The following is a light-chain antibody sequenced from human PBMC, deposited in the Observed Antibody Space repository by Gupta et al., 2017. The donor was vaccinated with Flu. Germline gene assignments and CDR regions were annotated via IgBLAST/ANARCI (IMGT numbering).Light chain of an antibody. CDR3: QQLTSFPRT. Sequence: DIQLTQSPSFLSASVGGRVTITCRASQGISNYLAWYQLKPGKAPKLLIYAASTLQRGVPSRFSGSGSGTDFTLTIISLHPEDFATYCCQQLTSFPRTFGQGTKVEIK. V-gene: IGKV1-9*01. CDR2: AAS. CDR1: QGISNY. J-gene: IGKJ1*01.